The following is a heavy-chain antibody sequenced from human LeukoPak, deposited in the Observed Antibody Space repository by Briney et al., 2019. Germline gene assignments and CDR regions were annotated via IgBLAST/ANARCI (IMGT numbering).Heavy chain of an antibody. CDR3: TRDLHGDYEIVDY. D-gene: IGHD4-17*01. CDR1: GFTFSSYA. J-gene: IGHJ4*02. Sequence: GGSLRLSCAASGFTFSSYAMSWFRQAPGKGLEWLGFIRSKAYGGTTEYAASVKGRFTISRDDSKTIAYLQMNSLKTEDTAVYYCTRDLHGDYEIVDYWGQGTLVTVSS. V-gene: IGHV3-49*03. CDR2: IRSKAYGGTT.